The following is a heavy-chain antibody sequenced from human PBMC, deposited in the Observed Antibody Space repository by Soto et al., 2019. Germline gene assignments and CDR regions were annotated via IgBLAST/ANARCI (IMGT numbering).Heavy chain of an antibody. Sequence: QVQLVQSGAEVKKPGSSVKVSCKASGGTFSSYAISWVRQAPGQGLEWRGGIIPIFGTANYAQKFQGRVTINADESTSTAYMELSSLRSEDTAVYYCARVGYSGSPAGLRASYIFDYWGQGALVTVSS. CDR3: ARVGYSGSPAGLRASYIFDY. D-gene: IGHD1-26*01. J-gene: IGHJ4*02. CDR1: GGTFSSYA. CDR2: IIPIFGTA. V-gene: IGHV1-69*01.